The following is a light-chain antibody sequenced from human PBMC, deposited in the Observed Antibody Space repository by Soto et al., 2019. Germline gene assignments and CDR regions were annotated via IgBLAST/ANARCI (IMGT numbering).Light chain of an antibody. J-gene: IGLJ1*01. CDR2: EVT. V-gene: IGLV2-14*01. CDR3: GSCESSGAYV. Sequence: QSVLTQPASVSGSLGQSITISCTGTITDIGGYKYVSWYQQNPGTAPKLMIYEVTKRPSGISDRFSASKSGNTASLTISGLQAEDEADYYCGSCESSGAYVFGTGTKLTVL. CDR1: ITDIGGYKY.